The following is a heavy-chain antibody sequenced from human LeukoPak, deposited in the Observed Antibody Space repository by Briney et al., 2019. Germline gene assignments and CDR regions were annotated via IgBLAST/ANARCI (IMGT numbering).Heavy chain of an antibody. CDR2: VSFDGSNE. Sequence: GGSLRLSCAASGFTFSTYAMHWVRQAPGKGLEWLAVVSFDGSNEYYADSVEGRFTISRDNSNNSLYLELTRLRVEDTAIYYCARPPDMVRGIVVPAVNFFDYWGQGTLITVSS. CDR1: GFTFSTYA. CDR3: ARPPDMVRGIVVPAVNFFDY. V-gene: IGHV3-30*14. D-gene: IGHD3-10*01. J-gene: IGHJ4*02.